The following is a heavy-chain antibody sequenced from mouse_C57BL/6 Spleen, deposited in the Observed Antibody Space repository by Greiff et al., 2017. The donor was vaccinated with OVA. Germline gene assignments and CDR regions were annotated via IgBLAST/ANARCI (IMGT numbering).Heavy chain of an antibody. CDR1: GFTFSDFY. J-gene: IGHJ1*03. CDR3: ARDAYGRDWYFDV. V-gene: IGHV7-1*01. D-gene: IGHD1-2*01. Sequence: DVKLVESGGGLVQSGRSLRLSCATSGFTFSDFYMEWVRQAPGKGLEWIAASRNKANDYTTEYSASVKGRFIVSRDTSQSILYLQMNALRAEDTAIYYCARDAYGRDWYFDVWGTGTTVTVSS. CDR2: SRNKANDYTT.